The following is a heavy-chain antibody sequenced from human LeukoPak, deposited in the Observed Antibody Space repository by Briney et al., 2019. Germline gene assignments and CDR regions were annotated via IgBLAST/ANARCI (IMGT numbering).Heavy chain of an antibody. D-gene: IGHD2-2*01. J-gene: IGHJ4*02. CDR3: ARLGIGVVPSAMLGDYYFDY. V-gene: IGHV4-59*08. Sequence: PSETLSLTCTVTSVSINNNYWSWIRQPPGKGLEWIGYIYYSGSTKYNPSLKSRVTISVDTSKNQFSLKLTSVTAADTAVYYCARLGIGVVPSAMLGDYYFDYWGQGTLVTVSS. CDR2: IYYSGST. CDR1: SVSINNNY.